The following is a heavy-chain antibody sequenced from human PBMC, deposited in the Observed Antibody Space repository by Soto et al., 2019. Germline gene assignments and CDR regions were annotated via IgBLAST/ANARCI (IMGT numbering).Heavy chain of an antibody. CDR1: GGSISSGGYY. V-gene: IGHV4-31*03. D-gene: IGHD3-10*01. Sequence: PSATLSLTCTVSGGSISSGGYYWSWIRQHPGKGLEWIGYIYYSGSTYYNPSLKSRVTISVDTSKNQFSLKLSSVTAADTAVYYCARAGHGGYNWFDPWGQGTLVTVSS. J-gene: IGHJ5*02. CDR2: IYYSGST. CDR3: ARAGHGGYNWFDP.